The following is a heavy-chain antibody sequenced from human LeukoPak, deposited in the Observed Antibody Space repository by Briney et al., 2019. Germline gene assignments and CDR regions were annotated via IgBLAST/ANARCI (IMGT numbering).Heavy chain of an antibody. D-gene: IGHD2-2*01. J-gene: IGHJ6*03. Sequence: PGGSLRLSCAASGFTFSSYWMSWVRQAPGKGLEWVANIKQDGSEKYYVDSVKGRFTISRDNAKNSLYLQMNSLRAEDTAVYYCAREAPFSLGCCSSTSCSHLDYYYYMDVWGKGTTVTISS. CDR3: AREAPFSLGCCSSTSCSHLDYYYYMDV. CDR2: IKQDGSEK. CDR1: GFTFSSYW. V-gene: IGHV3-7*01.